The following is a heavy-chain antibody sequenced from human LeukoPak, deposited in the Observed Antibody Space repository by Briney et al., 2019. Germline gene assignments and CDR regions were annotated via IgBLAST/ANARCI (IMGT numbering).Heavy chain of an antibody. CDR2: MNPNSGNT. CDR3: ARESNIVVVTAIRGGAFDI. J-gene: IGHJ3*02. V-gene: IGHV1-8*01. D-gene: IGHD2-21*02. CDR1: GYTFTSYD. Sequence: ASVKVSCKASGYTFTSYDINWVRQATGQGLEWMGWMNPNSGNTGYAQKFQGRVTITADESTSTAYMELSSLRSEDTAVYYCARESNIVVVTAIRGGAFDIWGQGTMVTVSS.